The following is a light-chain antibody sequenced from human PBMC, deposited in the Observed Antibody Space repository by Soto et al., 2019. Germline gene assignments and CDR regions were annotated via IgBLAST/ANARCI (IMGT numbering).Light chain of an antibody. J-gene: IGKJ2*01. Sequence: DIQMTQSPSSLSASVGDRVTITCRTSQNIIKYLNWYQQKPGKAPKFLIYGASTLQTGVPSRFSGGGSGTDFILTISSLQPEDFATYYCQQTYTTPYTFGQGTKLDIK. V-gene: IGKV1-39*01. CDR2: GAS. CDR3: QQTYTTPYT. CDR1: QNIIKY.